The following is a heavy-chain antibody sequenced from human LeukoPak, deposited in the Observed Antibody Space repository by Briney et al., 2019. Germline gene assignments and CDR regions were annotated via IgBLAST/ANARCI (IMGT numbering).Heavy chain of an antibody. J-gene: IGHJ4*02. D-gene: IGHD3-9*01. V-gene: IGHV4-34*01. Sequence: PSETLSLTCAVYGGSFSGYYWSWLRQPPGKGLEWIGEINHSGSTNYNPSLKSRVTISVDTSKNQFSLKLSSVTAADTAVYYCARAPYYDILTGYRDWGQGTLVTVSS. CDR1: GGSFSGYY. CDR3: ARAPYYDILTGYRD. CDR2: INHSGST.